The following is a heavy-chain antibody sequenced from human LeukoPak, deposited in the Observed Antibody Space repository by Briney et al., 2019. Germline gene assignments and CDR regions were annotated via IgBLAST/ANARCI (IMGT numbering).Heavy chain of an antibody. CDR1: GGSVSSGSYY. D-gene: IGHD5-24*01. Sequence: PSETLSLTCTVSGGSVSSGSYYWSWIRQPPGKGLEWIGYIYYSGSTNYNPSLKSRVTISVDTSKNQFSLKLRSVTAADTAVYYCARLRRDGYNYLDYWGQETLVTVSS. CDR3: ARLRRDGYNYLDY. CDR2: IYYSGST. V-gene: IGHV4-61*01. J-gene: IGHJ4*02.